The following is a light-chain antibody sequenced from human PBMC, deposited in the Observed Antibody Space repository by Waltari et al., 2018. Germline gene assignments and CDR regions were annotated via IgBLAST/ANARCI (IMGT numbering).Light chain of an antibody. CDR1: QSTSNG. CDR3: QHYHPFPYT. Sequence: IQMTQSPSTLSASVGTSVTITGRASQSTSNGLAWYQQKPGTPPTVLICTSFSLQSAVPSRFSGSGSETEFTLTICSLQPDDFATYDGQHYHPFPYTPSQGTTLEI. J-gene: IGKJ2*01. CDR2: TSF. V-gene: IGKV1-5*03.